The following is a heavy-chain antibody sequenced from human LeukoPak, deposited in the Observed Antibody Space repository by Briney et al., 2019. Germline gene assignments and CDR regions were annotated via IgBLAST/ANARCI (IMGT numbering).Heavy chain of an antibody. CDR3: ARGRGNDY. Sequence: GGSLRLSCAASGFTFSTYWMNWVRQAPGKGLEWVANIKEDGSEKYYVDSVKGRFTISRDNAKNSVYLQMDSLRAEDTAVYYCARGRGNDYWAQGTLVTVSS. J-gene: IGHJ4*02. V-gene: IGHV3-7*01. CDR2: IKEDGSEK. CDR1: GFTFSTYW.